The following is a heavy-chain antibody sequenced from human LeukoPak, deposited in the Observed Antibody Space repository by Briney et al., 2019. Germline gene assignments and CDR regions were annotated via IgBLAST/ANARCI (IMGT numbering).Heavy chain of an antibody. V-gene: IGHV4-31*03. Sequence: SETLSLTCTVSGGSISSSGYYWSWIRQHPGKGLEWIGYIYYSGSTYYNPSLKSRVTISVDTSKNQFSLKLSSVTAADTAVYYCARSDSSGYSPLDYWGQGTLVTVSS. J-gene: IGHJ4*02. D-gene: IGHD3-22*01. CDR3: ARSDSSGYSPLDY. CDR1: GGSISSSGYY. CDR2: IYYSGST.